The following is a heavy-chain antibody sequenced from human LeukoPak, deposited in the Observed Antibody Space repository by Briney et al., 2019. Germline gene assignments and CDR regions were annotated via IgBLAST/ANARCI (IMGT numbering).Heavy chain of an antibody. Sequence: GGSLRLSCAASGFTFSSYDMHWVRQATGKGLEWVSAIGTAGDTHYPGSVKGRFTISRENAKNSLYLQMNSLRAGDTAVYYCARVEQDYCSGGSCYSVGAFDIWGQGTMVTVSS. CDR3: ARVEQDYCSGGSCYSVGAFDI. CDR1: GFTFSSYD. V-gene: IGHV3-13*01. D-gene: IGHD2-15*01. J-gene: IGHJ3*02. CDR2: IGTAGDT.